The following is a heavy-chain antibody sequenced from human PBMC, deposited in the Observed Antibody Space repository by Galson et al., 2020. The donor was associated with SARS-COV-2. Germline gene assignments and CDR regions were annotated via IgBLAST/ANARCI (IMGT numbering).Heavy chain of an antibody. CDR2: IYYSGTT. CDR3: ARRGGTVTTQHFDR. CDR1: GFTFSSYE. V-gene: IGHV4-39*01. Sequence: GSLRLSCAASGFTFSSYEMIWVRQAPGKGLEWIGTIYYSGTTYYNPSLRSRVTISVDTSKNQFSLKLNSVTAADTAVYYCARRGGTVTTQHFDRWGRGTLVTVSS. D-gene: IGHD4-17*01. J-gene: IGHJ2*01.